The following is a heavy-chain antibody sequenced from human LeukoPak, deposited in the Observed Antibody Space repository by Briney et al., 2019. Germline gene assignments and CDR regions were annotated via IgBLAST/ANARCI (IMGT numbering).Heavy chain of an antibody. D-gene: IGHD6-13*01. Sequence: GVSLRLSCAASGFTFITYWMSWVRQAPGKGLEWVANINQDGSEKYYLDSVKGRFTISRDNAKNSLYLQMNSLRAEDTAVYFCTREAAAGIDYWGQGTLVTVSS. J-gene: IGHJ4*02. CDR2: INQDGSEK. V-gene: IGHV3-7*01. CDR3: TREAAAGIDY. CDR1: GFTFITYW.